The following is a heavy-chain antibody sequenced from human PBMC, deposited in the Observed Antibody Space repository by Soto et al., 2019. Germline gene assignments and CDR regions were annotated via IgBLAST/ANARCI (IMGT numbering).Heavy chain of an antibody. CDR2: IYSDGRT. J-gene: IGHJ4*02. CDR1: GFTVSTNY. CDR3: AKHVASSWRYYFDH. V-gene: IGHV3-66*04. Sequence: GGSLRLSCAASGFTVSTNYMTWVRQGPGEGLEWVSVIYSDGRTYYADSVRGRFTIFRDNSKNTLYLQMNGLRADDTAIHFCAKHVASSWRYYFDHWGQGTLVTVSS. D-gene: IGHD6-13*01.